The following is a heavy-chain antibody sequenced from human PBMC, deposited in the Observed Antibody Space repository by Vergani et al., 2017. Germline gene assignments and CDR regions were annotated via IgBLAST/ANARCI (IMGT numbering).Heavy chain of an antibody. CDR2: ISSSSSYI. CDR3: ARGDRRCSGGSCYSG. Sequence: EVQLVESGGGLVKPGGSLRLSCAASGFTFSSYSMNWVRQAPGKGLEWVSSISSSSSYIYYADSVKGRFTISRDNAKNSLYLQMNSLRAEDTAVYYCARGDRRCSGGSCYSGWGQGTLVTVSS. V-gene: IGHV3-21*01. D-gene: IGHD2-15*01. J-gene: IGHJ4*02. CDR1: GFTFSSYS.